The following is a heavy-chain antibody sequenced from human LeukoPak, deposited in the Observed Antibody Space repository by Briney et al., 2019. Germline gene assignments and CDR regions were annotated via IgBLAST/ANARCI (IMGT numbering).Heavy chain of an antibody. CDR3: ARDPAGGTDAFDI. CDR1: GGTFSSYT. V-gene: IGHV1-69*04. J-gene: IGHJ3*02. D-gene: IGHD2-15*01. CDR2: IIPILGIA. Sequence: SSVKVSCKASGGTFSSYTISWVRQAPGEGLEWMGRIIPILGIANYAQKFQGRVTITADKSTGTAYMELSSLRSEDTAVYYCARDPAGGTDAFDIWGQGTMVTVSS.